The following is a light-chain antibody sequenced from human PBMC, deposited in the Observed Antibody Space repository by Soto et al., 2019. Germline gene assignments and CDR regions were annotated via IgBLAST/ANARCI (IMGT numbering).Light chain of an antibody. J-gene: IGLJ1*01. CDR2: ANN. Sequence: QCVLAPAPPASGTPGQRVTISGAGSSSNIGNSTVNWYQQFPGTAPKLLIYANNRRPSGVPDRFSGSKSGTSASLAISGLQSEDEADYHCAAWDDSLNGYVFVAGTKVTVL. CDR3: AAWDDSLNGYV. V-gene: IGLV1-44*01. CDR1: SSNIGNST.